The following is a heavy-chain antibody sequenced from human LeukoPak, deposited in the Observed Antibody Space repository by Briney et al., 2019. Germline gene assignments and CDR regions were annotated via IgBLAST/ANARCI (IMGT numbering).Heavy chain of an antibody. CDR1: GGSFSGYY. J-gene: IGHJ3*02. CDR3: ARCSAVAGDDDAFDI. CDR2: IYHSGST. Sequence: KPSETLSLTCAVYGGSFSGYYWSWIRQPPGKGLEWIGSIYHSGSTYYNPSLKSRVTISVDTSKNQFSLKLSSVTAADTAVYYCARCSAVAGDDDAFDIWGQGTMVTVSS. V-gene: IGHV4-34*01. D-gene: IGHD6-19*01.